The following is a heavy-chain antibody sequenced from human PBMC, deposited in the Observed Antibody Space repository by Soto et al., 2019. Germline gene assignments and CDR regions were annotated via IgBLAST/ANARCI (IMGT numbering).Heavy chain of an antibody. CDR1: GYTFASYY. CDR3: ARVPITGTTPGGVLGFDY. V-gene: IGHV1-46*01. D-gene: IGHD1-20*01. J-gene: IGHJ4*02. Sequence: GASVKVSCQASGYTFASYYMHWVRQAHGQGLEWMGIINPSGGSTSYEQKFQGRVTMTRETSTSTVYMERSSLRSEDTAVYYCARVPITGTTPGGVLGFDYWGQGTLVTVSS. CDR2: INPSGGST.